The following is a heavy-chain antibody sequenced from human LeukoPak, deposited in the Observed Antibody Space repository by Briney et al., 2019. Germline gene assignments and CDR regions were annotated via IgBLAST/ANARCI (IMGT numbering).Heavy chain of an antibody. CDR3: AKVRTYFYHGLDV. D-gene: IGHD1-14*01. CDR1: GFTVSSNY. V-gene: IGHV3-23*01. J-gene: IGHJ6*02. Sequence: GGSLRLSCAASGFTVSSNYMSWVRQAPGKGLEWVSGISGTTSGTYYADSVKGRFTISRDNSKNTLFLQVNSLRAEDTAVYYCAKVRTYFYHGLDVWGQGTTVTVSS. CDR2: ISGTTSGT.